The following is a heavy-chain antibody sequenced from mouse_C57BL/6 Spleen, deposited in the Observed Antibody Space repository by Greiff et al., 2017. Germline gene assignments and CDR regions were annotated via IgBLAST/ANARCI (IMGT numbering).Heavy chain of an antibody. V-gene: IGHV5-15*01. CDR1: GFTFSDYG. CDR2: ISNLAYSI. J-gene: IGHJ4*01. CDR3: AREGGRGAMDY. Sequence: EVQLVESGGGLVQPGGSLKLSCAASGFTFSDYGMAWVRQAPRKGPEWVAFISNLAYSIYYADTVTGRFTISRENAKNTLYLEMSSLRSEDTAMYYCAREGGRGAMDYWGQGTSVTVSS.